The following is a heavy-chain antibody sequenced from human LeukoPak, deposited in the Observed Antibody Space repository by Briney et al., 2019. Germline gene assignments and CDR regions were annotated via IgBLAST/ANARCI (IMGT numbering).Heavy chain of an antibody. Sequence: ASVKVSCKASGYTFTSYDINWVRQATGQGLEWMGWMNPNSGNTGYAQKFQGRVTMTRNTSISTAYMELSSLRSEDTAVYYCARILLTGTTWDYWGQGTLVTVSS. CDR2: MNPNSGNT. CDR1: GYTFTSYD. D-gene: IGHD1-7*01. V-gene: IGHV1-8*01. CDR3: ARILLTGTTWDY. J-gene: IGHJ4*02.